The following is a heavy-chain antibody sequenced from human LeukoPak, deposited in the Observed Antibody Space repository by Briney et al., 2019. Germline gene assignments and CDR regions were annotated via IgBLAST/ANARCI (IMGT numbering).Heavy chain of an antibody. V-gene: IGHV3-72*01. J-gene: IGHJ3*02. CDR1: GFTFSDHY. Sequence: GGSLRLSCAASGFTFSDHYMDWVRQAPGKGLEWVGRTRNKANRYTTEYAASVKGRSTISRDDSNNSLYLQMNSLKTEDTAVYYCALLSGRRIAFDIWGQGTMVTVS. CDR2: TRNKANRYTT. D-gene: IGHD1-26*01. CDR3: ALLSGRRIAFDI.